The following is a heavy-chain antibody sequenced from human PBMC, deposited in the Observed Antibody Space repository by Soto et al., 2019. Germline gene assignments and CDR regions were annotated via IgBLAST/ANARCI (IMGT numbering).Heavy chain of an antibody. D-gene: IGHD4-17*01. J-gene: IGHJ2*01. CDR3: ANFVTTGWYFDL. CDR2: IKKDGSEK. Sequence: EVQLVESGGGLVQPGGSLRLSCVVSGFTFNNYWMSWVRQAPGKGLEWVANIKKDGSEKYYVDSVKGRFTISRDNAKKSLFLQINSLRAEDTAVYFCANFVTTGWYFDLWGRGTLVTVSS. CDR1: GFTFNNYW. V-gene: IGHV3-7*01.